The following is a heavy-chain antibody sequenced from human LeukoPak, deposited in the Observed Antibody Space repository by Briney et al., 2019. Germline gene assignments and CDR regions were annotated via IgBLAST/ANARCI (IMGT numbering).Heavy chain of an antibody. Sequence: GASVKVSCKASGYTFTSYGISWVRQAPGQGLEWMGWISAYSGNTNYAQKLQGRVTMTTDTSTSTAYMELRSLRSDDTAVYYCARVHYYDSSGYYARSDYFDYWGQGTLVTVSS. CDR3: ARVHYYDSSGYYARSDYFDY. CDR1: GYTFTSYG. J-gene: IGHJ4*02. CDR2: ISAYSGNT. V-gene: IGHV1-18*01. D-gene: IGHD3-22*01.